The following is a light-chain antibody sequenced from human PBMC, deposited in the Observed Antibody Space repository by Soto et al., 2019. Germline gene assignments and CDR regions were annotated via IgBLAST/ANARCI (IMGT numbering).Light chain of an antibody. CDR3: QQYYSYPLT. CDR2: AAS. V-gene: IGKV1-8*01. Sequence: AIRMTQSPSSFSASTGDRVTITCRASQGISSYLAWYQQKPGKAPKLLIYAASTLQSGVPSRFSGSGSGTDLTLTISCLQSEDFATYYCQQYYSYPLTFGAGTKVDI. J-gene: IGKJ4*01. CDR1: QGISSY.